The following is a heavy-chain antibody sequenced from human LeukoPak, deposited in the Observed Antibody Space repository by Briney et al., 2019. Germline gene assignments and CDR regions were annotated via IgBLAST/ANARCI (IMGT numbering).Heavy chain of an antibody. CDR3: AKDQQLPFSYFDY. D-gene: IGHD6-13*01. CDR1: GFTFSSYA. CDR2: ISGSGGST. J-gene: IGHJ4*02. Sequence: GGSLRLSCAASGFTFSSYAMSWVRQAPGKGLEWVSAISGSGGSTYYADSVKGRFTISRDNSKNTVFLQMNSLRAEDTAVYYCAKDQQLPFSYFDYWGQGTLVTVSS. V-gene: IGHV3-23*01.